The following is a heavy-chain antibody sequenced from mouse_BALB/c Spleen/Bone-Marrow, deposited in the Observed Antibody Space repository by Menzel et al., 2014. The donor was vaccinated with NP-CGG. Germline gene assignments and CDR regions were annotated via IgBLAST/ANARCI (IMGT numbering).Heavy chain of an antibody. CDR1: GYTFTSYY. J-gene: IGHJ3*01. D-gene: IGHD1-1*01. V-gene: IGHV1S81*02. CDR3: TRTGDGSSGALFAR. CDR2: INPSNGDT. Sequence: QVQLQQSGAELVKPGASIKLSCKASGYTFTSYYMYWVKQRPGQGLEWIGEINPSNGDTNFNEKFKSKATLTVDKSSTTAYMQLSSLTSEDSTVYYCTRTGDGSSGALFARWRQATLVTVSA.